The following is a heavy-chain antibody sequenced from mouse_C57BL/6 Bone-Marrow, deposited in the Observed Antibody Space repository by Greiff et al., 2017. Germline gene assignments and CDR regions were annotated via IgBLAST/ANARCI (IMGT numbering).Heavy chain of an antibody. CDR3: TTFDGYYY. CDR1: GFNIKDDY. D-gene: IGHD2-3*01. Sequence: VKLLQSGAELVRPGASVKLSCTASGFNIKDDYMYWVQQRPEKGLVWIGWIDPENGDTEYASKVQGQVTITADTSSTPPYLQLSSLTSEDTAVYYCTTFDGYYYWGQGTLVTVSA. V-gene: IGHV14-4*01. CDR2: IDPENGDT. J-gene: IGHJ3*01.